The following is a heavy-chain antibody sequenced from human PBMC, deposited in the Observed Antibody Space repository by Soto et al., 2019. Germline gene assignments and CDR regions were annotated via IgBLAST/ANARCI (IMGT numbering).Heavy chain of an antibody. CDR3: ARDPYHVLMVNAPNLYGMDV. Sequence: ASVKVSCKASGYTFTSYDINWVRQATGQGLERMGWMNPNSGNTGYAQSLQGRLTMTTDTSTTTAYMELRSLRSDDTAVYYCARDPYHVLMVNAPNLYGMDVWGQGTTVTVSS. V-gene: IGHV1-8*01. J-gene: IGHJ6*02. CDR2: MNPNSGNT. CDR1: GYTFTSYD. D-gene: IGHD2-8*01.